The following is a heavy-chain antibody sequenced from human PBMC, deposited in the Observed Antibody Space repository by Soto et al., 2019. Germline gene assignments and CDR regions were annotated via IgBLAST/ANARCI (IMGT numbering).Heavy chain of an antibody. CDR3: ARSRSIYRTLYYFDY. D-gene: IGHD4-4*01. J-gene: IGHJ4*02. Sequence: EVQLVQSGAEVKKPGASLKISCKGSGYSFTSYWIGWVCQMPGKGLEWRAIIYPGDSDTRYSPSFQVQVTISADKSIIPAYLQWSSLKASDTAMYYCARSRSIYRTLYYFDYWGQGTLVTVSS. V-gene: IGHV5-51*03. CDR1: GYSFTSYW. CDR2: IYPGDSDT.